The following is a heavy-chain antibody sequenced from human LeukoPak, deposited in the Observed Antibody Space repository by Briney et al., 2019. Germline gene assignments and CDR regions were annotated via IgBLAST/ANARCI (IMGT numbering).Heavy chain of an antibody. Sequence: PSETLSLTCTVSGGSLSTYYWSWIRQPAGKGLEWIGRTYTSGTINYNPSLKSRVTMSVDTSKNQLSLKLSSVTAADTAVYYCARGAYYYESASWGQGALVTVSS. J-gene: IGHJ4*02. CDR1: GGSLSTYY. CDR2: TYTSGTI. V-gene: IGHV4-4*07. CDR3: ARGAYYYESAS. D-gene: IGHD3-22*01.